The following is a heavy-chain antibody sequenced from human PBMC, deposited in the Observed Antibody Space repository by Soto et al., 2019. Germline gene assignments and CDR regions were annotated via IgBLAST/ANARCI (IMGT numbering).Heavy chain of an antibody. CDR2: IWYDGSNK. CDR3: ARDRIRLTPGGFWFDY. Sequence: GGSLRLSCAASGFTFSSYGMHWVRQAPGKGLEWVAVIWYDGSNKYYADSVKGRFTISRDNSKNTLYLQMNSLRAEDTAVYYCARDRIRLTPGGFWFDYWGPGTLVTVSS. V-gene: IGHV3-33*01. CDR1: GFTFSSYG. D-gene: IGHD4-17*01. J-gene: IGHJ4*02.